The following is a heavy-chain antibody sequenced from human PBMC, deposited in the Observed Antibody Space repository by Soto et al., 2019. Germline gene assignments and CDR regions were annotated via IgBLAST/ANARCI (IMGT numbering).Heavy chain of an antibody. CDR1: GFAFRDFA. V-gene: IGHV3-23*01. J-gene: IGHJ6*02. CDR3: AKDSGGSYLYYYYGMDV. CDR2: ITGSGSST. Sequence: PGGSLRLSCAASGFAFRDFAMIWVRQAPGKGLEWVSAITGSGSSTYNADSVKGRFSISRDNSKNTLYLQMNSLRAEDTAVYYCAKDSGGSYLYYYYGMDVWGQGTTVTVSS. D-gene: IGHD1-26*01.